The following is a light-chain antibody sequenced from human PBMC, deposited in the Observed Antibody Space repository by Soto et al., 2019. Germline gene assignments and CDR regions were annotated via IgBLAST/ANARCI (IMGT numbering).Light chain of an antibody. CDR1: QTISSW. J-gene: IGKJ1*01. CDR3: QHYKSYSDA. Sequence: DIQMTQSPSTLSGSVGDRVTITCRASQTISSWLAWYQQKPGKAPKLLIYKASTLKSGVPSRFSGSGSGTEFTLTIRSLQPYDFATYSCQHYKSYSDAFGQGTKVELK. V-gene: IGKV1-5*03. CDR2: KAS.